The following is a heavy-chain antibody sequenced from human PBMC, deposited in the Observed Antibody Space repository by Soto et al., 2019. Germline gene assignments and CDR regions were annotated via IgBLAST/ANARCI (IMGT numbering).Heavy chain of an antibody. J-gene: IGHJ5*02. CDR3: ARGLVVTAKGWFDL. Sequence: QVQLVESGGGVVQRGGSLRLSCAASGFTFSSYSMNWVRQSPGKGLEWVAVISYDGNRIYYADSVKGRFTISRDNAKNTMFLQMNGLRPEDTAVYYCARGLVVTAKGWFDLWGQGTQVTVSS. V-gene: IGHV3-30-3*02. CDR2: ISYDGNRI. D-gene: IGHD2-21*02. CDR1: GFTFSSYS.